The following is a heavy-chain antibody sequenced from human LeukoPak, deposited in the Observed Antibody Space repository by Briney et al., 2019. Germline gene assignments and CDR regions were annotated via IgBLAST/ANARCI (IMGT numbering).Heavy chain of an antibody. CDR2: IYTSGST. D-gene: IGHD5-12*01. CDR1: GGSISSYY. J-gene: IGHJ5*02. V-gene: IGHV4-4*07. CDR3: GGGIVAPPNGFAP. Sequence: SETLSLTCTVSGGSISSYYWSWIRQPAGKGLEWIGRIYTSGSTNYNPSLKSRVTISVDTSKNQFSLKLSSVTAADTAVYYCGGGIVAPPNGFAPWGRGPLATVSS.